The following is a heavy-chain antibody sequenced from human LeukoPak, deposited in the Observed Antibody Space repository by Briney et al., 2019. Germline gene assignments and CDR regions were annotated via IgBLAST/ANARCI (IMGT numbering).Heavy chain of an antibody. CDR2: VYYTGNT. Sequence: SETLSLTCTVSGGSISSYYWGWIRQPPGKGLEWIGSVYYTGNTYYNPSLKSRVTISLDTSKNHFSLNLSSVTAADTAVYFCASSTSGWYNGNDYWGQGTLVTVSS. J-gene: IGHJ4*02. CDR3: ASSTSGWYNGNDY. D-gene: IGHD6-19*01. CDR1: GGSISSYY. V-gene: IGHV4-39*02.